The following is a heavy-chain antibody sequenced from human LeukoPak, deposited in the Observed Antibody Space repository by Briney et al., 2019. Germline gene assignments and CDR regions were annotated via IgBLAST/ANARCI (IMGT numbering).Heavy chain of an antibody. V-gene: IGHV3-48*03. CDR1: GFTFSSYR. D-gene: IGHD5-12*01. CDR3: ARGDSAYDDRLGDAFDI. Sequence: GGSLRLSCAASGFTFSSYRLYWVRQAPGKGLDWVSYISGSGSTISYADSVKGRFTISRDNAKNSLYLQMNSLRAEDTAVYYCARGDSAYDDRLGDAFDIWGQGTMVTVSS. J-gene: IGHJ3*02. CDR2: ISGSGSTI.